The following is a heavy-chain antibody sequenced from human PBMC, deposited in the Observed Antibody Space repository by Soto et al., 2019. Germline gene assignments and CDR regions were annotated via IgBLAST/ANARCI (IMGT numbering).Heavy chain of an antibody. CDR1: GGSLIGCY. J-gene: IGHJ6*02. D-gene: IGHD3-16*02. CDR3: ARGSYYDYVWGSYRPYGMDV. V-gene: IGHV4-34*01. CDR2: INHSGST. Sequence: SXTLSLTCAVYGGSLIGCYWSCILHPPGKFLEWIGEINHSGSTNYNPSIKSRVTISVDTSKNQFSLKLSSVTAEDTAVYYCARGSYYDYVWGSYRPYGMDVLGQGTTVTVSS.